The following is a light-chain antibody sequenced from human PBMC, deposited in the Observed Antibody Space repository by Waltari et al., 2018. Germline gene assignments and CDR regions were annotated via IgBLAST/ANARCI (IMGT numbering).Light chain of an antibody. CDR2: DVS. CDR3: SSYTSSSTYV. Sequence: QSALPQPASVSGSPGQSITLSCTGTGSDVGGYNYVSWYQQHPGKAPKLMIYDVSKRPSGVSNRFSGSKSGNTASLTISGLQAEDEADYYCSSYTSSSTYVFGTGTKVTVL. J-gene: IGLJ1*01. V-gene: IGLV2-14*01. CDR1: GSDVGGYNY.